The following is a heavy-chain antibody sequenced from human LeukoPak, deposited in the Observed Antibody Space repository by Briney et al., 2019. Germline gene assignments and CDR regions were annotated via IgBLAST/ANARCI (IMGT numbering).Heavy chain of an antibody. CDR2: INHSGST. Sequence: SETLSLTCAVYSGSFSGYYWSWIRQPPGKGLEWIGEINHSGSTNYNPSLKSRVTISVDTSKNQFSLKLSSVTAADTAVYYCARVNDAFDIWGQGTMVTVSS. CDR1: SGSFSGYY. V-gene: IGHV4-34*01. J-gene: IGHJ3*02. CDR3: ARVNDAFDI.